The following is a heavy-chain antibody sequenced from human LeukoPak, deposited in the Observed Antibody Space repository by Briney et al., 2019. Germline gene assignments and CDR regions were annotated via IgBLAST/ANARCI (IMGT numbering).Heavy chain of an antibody. Sequence: GGSLRLSCSGSGFAFSGFAMGWVRQAPGKGLEWVSSISGRGDNTYYADSVEGRFTVSRDNSKNSVYLQMNSLRAEDTALYYFARGRGGDHVASRFDYWGQGTLVTVSS. CDR1: GFAFSGFA. D-gene: IGHD2-21*02. V-gene: IGHV3-23*01. J-gene: IGHJ4*02. CDR3: ARGRGGDHVASRFDY. CDR2: ISGRGDNT.